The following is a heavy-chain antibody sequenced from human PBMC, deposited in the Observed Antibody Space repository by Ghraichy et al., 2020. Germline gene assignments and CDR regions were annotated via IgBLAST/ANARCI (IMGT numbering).Heavy chain of an antibody. CDR3: VRHQVSIMYSR. V-gene: IGHV4-39*01. CDR2: SFYSGSA. J-gene: IGHJ4*02. CDR1: GGSISSSTYY. Sequence: SETLSLTCTVPGGSISSSTYYWAWIRQPPRKGLEWIASSFYSGSADYNPSLRSRVTMSVDTSKNQFSLEVRSVTAADTAVYYCVRHQVSIMYSRWGQGTLVTVSS. D-gene: IGHD2-21*01.